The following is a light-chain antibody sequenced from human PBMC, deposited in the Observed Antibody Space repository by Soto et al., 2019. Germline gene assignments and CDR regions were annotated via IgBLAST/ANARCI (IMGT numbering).Light chain of an antibody. Sequence: DIQMTQSPSTLSASVGDRVTITCRASESINKWLAWYQQKPGKAPELLISDASSLESGVPSRFSGSGSGTDFSLTISSLQPEDFATYYCQQLNSYPQTFGQGTKVDIK. V-gene: IGKV1-5*01. J-gene: IGKJ1*01. CDR1: ESINKW. CDR2: DAS. CDR3: QQLNSYPQT.